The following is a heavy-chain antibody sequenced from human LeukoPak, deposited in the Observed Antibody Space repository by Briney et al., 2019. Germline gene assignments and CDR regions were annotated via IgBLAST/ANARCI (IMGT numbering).Heavy chain of an antibody. CDR1: GFTFSSYA. CDR3: AKDSLSRITMIVPGWPFDP. J-gene: IGHJ5*02. Sequence: GGPLRLSCAASGFTFSSYAMSWVRQAPGKGLEWVSAISGSGGSTYYADSVKGRLTISRDNSKNTLYLQMNSLRAEDTAVYYCAKDSLSRITMIVPGWPFDPWGQGTLVTVSS. V-gene: IGHV3-23*01. D-gene: IGHD3-22*01. CDR2: ISGSGGST.